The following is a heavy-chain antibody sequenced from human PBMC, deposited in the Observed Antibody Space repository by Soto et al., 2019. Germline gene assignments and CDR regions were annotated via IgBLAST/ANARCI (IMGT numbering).Heavy chain of an antibody. V-gene: IGHV1-46*01. CDR3: ARDTPRRGYFDY. CDR1: GYTFTSYY. Sequence: ASVKVSCKASGYTFTSYYTHWVRQAPGQGLEWMGIINPSGGSTSYAQKFQGRVTMTRDTSTSTVYMELSSLRSEDTAVYYCARDTPRRGYFDYWGQGTLVTVSS. J-gene: IGHJ4*02. CDR2: INPSGGST.